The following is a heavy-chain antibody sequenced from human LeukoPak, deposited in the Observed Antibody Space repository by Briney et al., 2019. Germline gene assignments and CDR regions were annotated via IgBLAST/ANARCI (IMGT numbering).Heavy chain of an antibody. CDR2: INPNSGGT. CDR3: ASAAYVVVTAIGDY. J-gene: IGHJ4*02. CDR1: GYTFTGYY. V-gene: IGHV1-2*02. D-gene: IGHD2-21*02. Sequence: ASVNVSCKASGYTFTGYYMHWVRQAAGQGLEWMGWINPNSGGTNYAQKFQGRVTMTRDTSISTAYMELSRLRSDDKAVYYCASAAYVVVTAIGDYWGQGTMVTVSS.